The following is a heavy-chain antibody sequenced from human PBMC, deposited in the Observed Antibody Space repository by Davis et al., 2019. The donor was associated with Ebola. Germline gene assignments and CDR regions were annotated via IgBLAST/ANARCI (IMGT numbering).Heavy chain of an antibody. V-gene: IGHV4-30-2*01. J-gene: IGHJ4*02. Sequence: SETLSLTCAVSGGSISSGGYSWGWKRQQPGKGLEWIGYIYHSGSTYYNPSLKSRVTISVDKSENHFSLKLSSVTAADTAVYYCARYFDWLGFDYWGQGTLVTVSS. CDR1: GGSISSGGYS. CDR3: ARYFDWLGFDY. CDR2: IYHSGST. D-gene: IGHD3-9*01.